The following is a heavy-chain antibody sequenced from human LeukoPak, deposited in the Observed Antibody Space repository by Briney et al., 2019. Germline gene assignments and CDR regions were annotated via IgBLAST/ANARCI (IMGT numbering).Heavy chain of an antibody. J-gene: IGHJ4*02. D-gene: IGHD1-26*01. Sequence: SQTLSLTCAISGDSVPSNIAAWNWIRQSPSRGLEWLGRTYYRSKWCSDYAVSVKSRITINPDTSKNQFSLQLNSVTPEDTAVYYCARGFDSGSYSDPWVYFDYWGQGTLVTVSS. V-gene: IGHV6-1*01. CDR3: ARGFDSGSYSDPWVYFDY. CDR1: GDSVPSNIAA. CDR2: TYYRSKWCS.